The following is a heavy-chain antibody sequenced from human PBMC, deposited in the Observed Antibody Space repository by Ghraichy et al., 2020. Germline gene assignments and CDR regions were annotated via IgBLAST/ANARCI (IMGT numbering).Heavy chain of an antibody. J-gene: IGHJ4*02. D-gene: IGHD6-13*01. V-gene: IGHV3-7*04. CDR3: ARDRSSNWYPYLDY. CDR2: IKPDGTEK. CDR1: GFTFSTSW. Sequence: GESLNISCAASGFTFSTSWMSWVRQAPGKGLEWVANIKPDGTEKYYVDSVKGRFTISRDNAKNSLYLQMNSLRVEDTAVYYWARDRSSNWYPYLDYWGQGTLVTVSS.